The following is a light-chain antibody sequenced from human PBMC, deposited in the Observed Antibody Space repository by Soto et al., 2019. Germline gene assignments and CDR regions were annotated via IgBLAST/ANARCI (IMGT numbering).Light chain of an antibody. V-gene: IGKV3D-20*01. CDR1: QSFSSSY. CDR2: DAS. CDR3: QQYGSSPYT. J-gene: IGKJ2*01. Sequence: EIVLTQYPATLSLSPGERATLSCGASQSFSSSYLAWYQQKPGLAPRLLIYDASSRATVIPDRFSGSGSGTDFSLTISRLEPEDFAVYYCQQYGSSPYTFGQGTKLEIK.